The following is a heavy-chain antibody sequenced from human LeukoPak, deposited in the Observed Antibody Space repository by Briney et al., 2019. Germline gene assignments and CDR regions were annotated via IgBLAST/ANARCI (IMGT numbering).Heavy chain of an antibody. Sequence: PGGSLRLSCAASGFTFSRNGMHWVRQAPGKGLEWVAFIRHDGSNKYYADSVKGRFTISRDNSKNTLFLQMNSLRGEDTAVYYCAKGRRGGDYPPSYTFDIWGLGTMVTVSS. D-gene: IGHD4-17*01. J-gene: IGHJ3*02. V-gene: IGHV3-30*02. CDR3: AKGRRGGDYPPSYTFDI. CDR2: IRHDGSNK. CDR1: GFTFSRNG.